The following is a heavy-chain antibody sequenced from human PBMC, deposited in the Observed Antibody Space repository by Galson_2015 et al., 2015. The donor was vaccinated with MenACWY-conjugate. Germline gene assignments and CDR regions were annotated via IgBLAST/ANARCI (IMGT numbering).Heavy chain of an antibody. CDR1: GGTFSSYA. CDR3: AGSRTSCYGGCFDY. D-gene: IGHD2-2*01. CDR2: IIPILGIA. V-gene: IGHV1-69*04. J-gene: IGHJ4*02. Sequence: SVKVSCKASGGTFSSYAISWVRQAPGQGLEWMGRIIPILGIANYAQKFQGRVTITADKSTSTAYMELSSLRSEDTAVYYCAGSRTSCYGGCFDYWGQGTLVTVSS.